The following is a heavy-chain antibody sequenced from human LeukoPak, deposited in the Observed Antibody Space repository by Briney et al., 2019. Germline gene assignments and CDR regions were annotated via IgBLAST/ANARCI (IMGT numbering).Heavy chain of an antibody. Sequence: GGSLRLSCTASGFTFSRYTMNWVRQAPGKGLEWVASISSSSSDIYYADSVKGRFTISRDNAKNSLYLHMNSLRAEDTAVYYCAREDPPSMVRGVVNFDYWGQGTLVTVSS. CDR2: ISSSSSDI. V-gene: IGHV3-21*01. CDR3: AREDPPSMVRGVVNFDY. CDR1: GFTFSRYT. D-gene: IGHD3-10*01. J-gene: IGHJ4*02.